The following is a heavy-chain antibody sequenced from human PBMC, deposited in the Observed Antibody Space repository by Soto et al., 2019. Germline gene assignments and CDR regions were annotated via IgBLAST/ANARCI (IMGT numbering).Heavy chain of an antibody. J-gene: IGHJ5*02. Sequence: SETLSLTCTVSGGSISSYYWSWIRQPPGKGLEWIGYIYYSGSTNYNPSLKSRVTISVDTSKNQFSLKLSSVTAADTAVYYCARTLFGWGIWLDPWGQGTLVTVS. CDR3: ARTLFGWGIWLDP. CDR2: IYYSGST. V-gene: IGHV4-59*01. D-gene: IGHD3-10*02. CDR1: GGSISSYY.